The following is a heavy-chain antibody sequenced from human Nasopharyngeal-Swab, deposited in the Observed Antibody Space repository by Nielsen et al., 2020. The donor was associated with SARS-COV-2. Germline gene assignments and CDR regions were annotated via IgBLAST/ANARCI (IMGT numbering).Heavy chain of an antibody. D-gene: IGHD2-2*02. CDR1: GFSLSNARMG. J-gene: IGHJ3*02. V-gene: IGHV2-26*01. Sequence: SGPTLVTPTETLTLTCIVSGFSLSNARMGVSWIRQPPGKALEWLAHIFSNDEKSSSTSLKSRLTISKDTSKSQVVLTMTNMDPVDTATYYCARSPTQGYCSSTSCYIYRRGAFDIWGQGTMVTVSS. CDR3: ARSPTQGYCSSTSCYIYRRGAFDI. CDR2: IFSNDEK.